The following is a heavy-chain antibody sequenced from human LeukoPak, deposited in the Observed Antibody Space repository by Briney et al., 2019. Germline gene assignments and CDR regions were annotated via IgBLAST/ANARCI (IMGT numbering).Heavy chain of an antibody. CDR1: GGTFSSYA. D-gene: IGHD6-13*01. CDR3: ATIAADAFDI. Sequence: SVKVSCKASGGTFSSYAISWVRQAPGQGLEWMGGIIPIFGTANYAQKFQGRVTMTRDTSISTAYMELSRLRSDDTAVYYCATIAADAFDIWGQGTMVTVSS. CDR2: IIPIFGTA. V-gene: IGHV1-69*05. J-gene: IGHJ3*02.